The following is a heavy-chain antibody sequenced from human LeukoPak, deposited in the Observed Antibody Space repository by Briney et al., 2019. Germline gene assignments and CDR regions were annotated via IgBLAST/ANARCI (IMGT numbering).Heavy chain of an antibody. V-gene: IGHV3-7*03. CDR1: GFTFSSYW. CDR3: AKGKYYDFWSGYSVADY. Sequence: GGSLRLSCAASGFTFSSYWMSWVRQAPGKGLEWVANIKQDGSEKYYVDSVKGRFTISRDNSKNTLYLQMNSLRAEDTAVYYCAKGKYYDFWSGYSVADYWGQGTLVSVSS. CDR2: IKQDGSEK. J-gene: IGHJ4*02. D-gene: IGHD3-3*01.